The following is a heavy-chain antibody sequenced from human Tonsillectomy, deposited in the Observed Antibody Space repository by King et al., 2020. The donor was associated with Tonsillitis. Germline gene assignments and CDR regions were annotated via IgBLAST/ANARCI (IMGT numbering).Heavy chain of an antibody. J-gene: IGHJ4*02. CDR2: TKEDGSHN. Sequence: VQLVESGGGLVQPGGSLRLSCAASGFTFSKFWMTWVRQAPGKGLEWVANTKEDGSHNYYVDSVNGRFSISRDNAKKSLYLQMNSLRVEDTAVYYCVRPYHSTPDYGGQGTLVTVSS. CDR3: VRPYHSTPDY. V-gene: IGHV3-7*03. CDR1: GFTFSKFW. D-gene: IGHD2-2*01.